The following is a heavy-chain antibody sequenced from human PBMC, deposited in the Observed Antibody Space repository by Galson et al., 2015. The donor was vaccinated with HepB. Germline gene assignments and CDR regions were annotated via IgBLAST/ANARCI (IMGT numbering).Heavy chain of an antibody. CDR2: ISSSSTTR. V-gene: IGHV3-48*04. J-gene: IGHJ5*02. D-gene: IGHD2/OR15-2a*01. CDR1: TFIFSTYS. CDR3: ARATLGWFDP. Sequence: SLRLSCAASTFIFSTYSMNWVRQAPGKGLEWVSYISSSSTTRFYADSVKGRFTISRDNTKNSLYLQMTSLRADDTAVYYCARATLGWFDPWGQGTLVTVSS.